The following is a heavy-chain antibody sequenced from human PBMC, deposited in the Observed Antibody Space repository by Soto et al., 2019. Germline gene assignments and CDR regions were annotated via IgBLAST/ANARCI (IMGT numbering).Heavy chain of an antibody. J-gene: IGHJ4*02. V-gene: IGHV4-61*01. CDR1: GGSVSSGSYY. Sequence: SATLSLTCSVSGGSVSSGSYYWSWIRQPPGKGLECIGYIYYSGSTNYNPSLKSRVTISVDTSKNQFSLKLSSVTAADTAVYYCARVSSSWGLVNYFDYWGQGTLVTVSS. D-gene: IGHD6-13*01. CDR2: IYYSGST. CDR3: ARVSSSWGLVNYFDY.